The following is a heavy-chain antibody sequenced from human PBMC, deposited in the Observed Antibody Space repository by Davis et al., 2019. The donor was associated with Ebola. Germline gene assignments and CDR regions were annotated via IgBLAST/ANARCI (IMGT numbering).Heavy chain of an antibody. Sequence: SPPFQGQVTISADKSISTAYLQWSSLKASDTAMYYCARQIEEYQPGSFDYWGQGTLVTVSS. D-gene: IGHD2-2*01. V-gene: IGHV5-51*01. J-gene: IGHJ4*02. CDR3: ARQIEEYQPGSFDY.